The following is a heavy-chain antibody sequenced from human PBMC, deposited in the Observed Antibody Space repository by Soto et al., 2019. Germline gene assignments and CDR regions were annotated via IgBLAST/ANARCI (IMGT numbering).Heavy chain of an antibody. CDR1: GFSFIGFA. J-gene: IGHJ4*02. V-gene: IGHV3-23*01. Sequence: GGALRLSCAASGFSFIGFAMNWVRQPPGKGLEWVSSVDYTGSYTFYAASVKGRFTISRDNSKNMVYLELNSLRAEDTAVYYCAKRSGGFSEFYYWGQGTLVTVSS. D-gene: IGHD5-12*01. CDR3: AKRSGGFSEFYY. CDR2: VDYTGSYT.